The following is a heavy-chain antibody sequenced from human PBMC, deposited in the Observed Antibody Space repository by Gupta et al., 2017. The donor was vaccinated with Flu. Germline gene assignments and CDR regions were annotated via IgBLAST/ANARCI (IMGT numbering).Heavy chain of an antibody. Sequence: GGGLVQPGGSLRLSCTASGFTFSSYAMTWVRQAPGKGLEWVSAISASSDSTYYVDSVKGRFTISRDNSKNTLHLQMNSLRAEDTAVYYCAKVHQESCSDSSCLNWFDPWGQGTLVTVSS. J-gene: IGHJ5*02. V-gene: IGHV3-23*01. D-gene: IGHD2-15*01. CDR1: GFTFSSYA. CDR3: AKVHQESCSDSSCLNWFDP. CDR2: ISASSDST.